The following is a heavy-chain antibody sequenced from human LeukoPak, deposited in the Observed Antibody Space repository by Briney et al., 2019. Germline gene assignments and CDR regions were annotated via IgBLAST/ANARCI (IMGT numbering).Heavy chain of an antibody. V-gene: IGHV3-21*01. D-gene: IGHD1-26*01. CDR1: GFTFSSYS. Sequence: PGGSLRLSCAASGFTFSSYSMNWVRQAPGKGLEWVSSISSSSSYIYYADSVKGRFTISRDNAKNSLYLQMNSLRAEDTAVYYCARVKVGATTPQFDYWGQGTLVTVSS. CDR3: ARVKVGATTPQFDY. CDR2: ISSSSSYI. J-gene: IGHJ4*02.